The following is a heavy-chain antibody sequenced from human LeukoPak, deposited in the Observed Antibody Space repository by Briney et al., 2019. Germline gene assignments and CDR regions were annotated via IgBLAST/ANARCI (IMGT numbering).Heavy chain of an antibody. D-gene: IGHD3-3*01. CDR1: GGSTSSYY. Sequence: SSETLSLTCTVSGGSTSSYYWSWIRQPPGKGLEWIGYIYYSGSTNYNPSLKSRVTISVDTSKNQFSLKLSSVTAADTAVYYCARYVVSRSITIFGVVINYYGMDVWGQGTTVTVSS. CDR3: ARYVVSRSITIFGVVINYYGMDV. V-gene: IGHV4-59*01. J-gene: IGHJ6*02. CDR2: IYYSGST.